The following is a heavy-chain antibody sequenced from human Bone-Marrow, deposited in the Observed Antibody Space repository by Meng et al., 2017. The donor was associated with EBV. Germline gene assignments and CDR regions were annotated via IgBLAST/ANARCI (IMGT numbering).Heavy chain of an antibody. CDR2: IYYSGST. J-gene: IGHJ4*02. V-gene: IGHV4-61*01. CDR3: ARRRLQFGYFDY. D-gene: IGHD5-24*01. CDR1: CGSVSSGSYD. Sequence: QVARQGPGPGVVRPSGPRSLTCTGSCGSVSSGSYDWSWIRQPPGKGLEWIGYIYYSGSTNYSPSLKSRVTISVDTSKNQFSLKLSSVTAADTAVYYCARRRLQFGYFDYWGQGTLVTVSS.